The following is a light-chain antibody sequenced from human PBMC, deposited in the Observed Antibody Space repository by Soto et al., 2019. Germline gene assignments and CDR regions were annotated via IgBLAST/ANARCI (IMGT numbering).Light chain of an antibody. CDR3: QQYGSSPRT. CDR2: GAS. V-gene: IGKV3-20*01. J-gene: IGKJ1*01. Sequence: RTTLGIKCLSERERGKLCSWGSQSVSSSYLAWYQQKPGQAPRLLIYGASSRATGIPDRFSGSGSGTDFTLTISRLEPEDFAVYYCQQYGSSPRTFGEGTKVDIK. CDR1: QSVSSSY.